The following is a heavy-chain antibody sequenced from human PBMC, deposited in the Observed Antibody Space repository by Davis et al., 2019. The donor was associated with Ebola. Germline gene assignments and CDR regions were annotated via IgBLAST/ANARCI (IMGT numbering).Heavy chain of an antibody. CDR2: IKQDGSEK. Sequence: GESLKISCAASGFTFRYYWMSWVRQAPGKGLEWVANIKQDGSEKYYVDSVKGRFTISRDNAKNSLYLQMNSLRAEDTAVYYCAKHWGKALYYFDYWGQGTLVTVSS. J-gene: IGHJ4*02. CDR3: AKHWGKALYYFDY. V-gene: IGHV3-7*03. D-gene: IGHD3-16*01. CDR1: GFTFRYYW.